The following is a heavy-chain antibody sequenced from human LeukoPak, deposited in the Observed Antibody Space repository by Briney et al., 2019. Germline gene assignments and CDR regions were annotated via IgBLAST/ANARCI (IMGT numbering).Heavy chain of an antibody. CDR2: MNPNSGNT. J-gene: IGHJ6*03. D-gene: IGHD3-3*01. CDR1: GYTFTSYD. Sequence: ASVKVSCKASGYTFTSYDINWVRQATGQGLEWMGWMNPNSGNTGYAQKFQGRVTITRNTSISTAYMELSSLRSEDTAVYYCARGLRFLEWTDPAGYYYYYMDVWGKGTTVTVSS. V-gene: IGHV1-8*03. CDR3: ARGLRFLEWTDPAGYYYYYMDV.